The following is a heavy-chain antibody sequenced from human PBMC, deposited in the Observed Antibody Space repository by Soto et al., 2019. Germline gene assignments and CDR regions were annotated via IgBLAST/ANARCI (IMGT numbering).Heavy chain of an antibody. CDR1: GFTFSSYS. Sequence: GGSLRLSCAASGFTFSSYSMNWVRQAPGKGLEWVSSISSSSSYIYYADSVKGRFTISRDNAKNSLYLQMNSLRAEDTAVYYCARGRGSRDGYNSPYWYFDLWGRGTLVTVSS. CDR2: ISSSSSYI. V-gene: IGHV3-21*01. D-gene: IGHD5-12*01. CDR3: ARGRGSRDGYNSPYWYFDL. J-gene: IGHJ2*01.